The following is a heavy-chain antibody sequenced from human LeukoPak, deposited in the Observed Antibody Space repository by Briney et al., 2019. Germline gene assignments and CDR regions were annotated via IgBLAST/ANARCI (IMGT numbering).Heavy chain of an antibody. CDR3: ARAKYNWNHDDAFDI. V-gene: IGHV3-7*01. J-gene: IGHJ3*02. Sequence: PGGSLRLSCAASGFTFSSYWMSWVRQAPGKGLEWVANIKQDGSEKYYVDSVKGRFTISRDNAKNSLYLQMNSLRAEDTAVYYCARAKYNWNHDDAFDIWGQGTMVTVSS. CDR1: GFTFSSYW. CDR2: IKQDGSEK. D-gene: IGHD1-14*01.